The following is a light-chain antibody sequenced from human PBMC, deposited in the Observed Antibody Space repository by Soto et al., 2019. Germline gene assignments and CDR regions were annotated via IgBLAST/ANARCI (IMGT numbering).Light chain of an antibody. CDR1: QSISNY. V-gene: IGKV1-39*01. CDR2: AAS. Sequence: DIQITQSPSSLSASVGDRVTIACRASQSISNYLNWYQQKPGKAPKLLIYAASSLQTGVPSRFSGSGSGTDSTLTISSLQPEDFATHYCQQSLSTLITFGQGTRLEIK. CDR3: QQSLSTLIT. J-gene: IGKJ5*01.